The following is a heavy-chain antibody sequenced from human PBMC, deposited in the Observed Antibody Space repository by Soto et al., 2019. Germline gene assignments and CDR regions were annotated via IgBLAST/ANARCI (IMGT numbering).Heavy chain of an antibody. CDR3: ARRLYSGGLDL. J-gene: IGHJ5*02. CDR1: GFTFSNYP. V-gene: IGHV3-30-3*01. D-gene: IGHD6-19*01. Sequence: QVQLVQSGGGVVQPGRSLRLSCAASGFTFSNYPMHWVRQAPGKGLEWVAGISFDGSYKNDADSVKGRFTISRDNSKNTMHLQMNSLRPEDTAVYYCARRLYSGGLDLWGPGTLVTVTS. CDR2: ISFDGSYK.